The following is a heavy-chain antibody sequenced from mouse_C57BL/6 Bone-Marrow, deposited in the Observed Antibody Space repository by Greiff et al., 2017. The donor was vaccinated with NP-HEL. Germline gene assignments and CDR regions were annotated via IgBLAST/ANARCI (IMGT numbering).Heavy chain of an antibody. D-gene: IGHD3-3*01. V-gene: IGHV1-81*01. Sequence: VQLQQSGAELARPGASVKLSCKASGYTFTSYGISWVKQRTGQGLEWIGEIYPRSGNTYYNEKFKGKATLTADKSSSTAYMELRSLTSEDSAVYFCARKGAGGSYWYFDVWGTGTTVTVSS. J-gene: IGHJ1*03. CDR2: IYPRSGNT. CDR3: ARKGAGGSYWYFDV. CDR1: GYTFTSYG.